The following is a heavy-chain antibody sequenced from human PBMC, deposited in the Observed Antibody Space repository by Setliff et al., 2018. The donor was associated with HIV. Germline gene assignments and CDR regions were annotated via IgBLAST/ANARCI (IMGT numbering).Heavy chain of an antibody. CDR2: ISGSGGNT. D-gene: IGHD3-22*01. J-gene: IGHJ6*02. CDR3: ARDPYYYDSSGYYYPSRYGMDV. CDR1: GFTFMNYA. V-gene: IGHV3-23*01. Sequence: QPGGSLRLSCAASGFTFMNYAMSWVRQAPGKGLAWVSTISGSGGNTYYADSVKGRFTISRDNAKNSLYLQMNSLRAEDTAVYYCARDPYYYDSSGYYYPSRYGMDVWGQGTTVTVS.